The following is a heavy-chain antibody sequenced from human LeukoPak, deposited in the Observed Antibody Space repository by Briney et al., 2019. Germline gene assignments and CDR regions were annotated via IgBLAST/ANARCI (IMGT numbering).Heavy chain of an antibody. V-gene: IGHV3-53*01. CDR2: IYSGSST. Sequence: GGSLRLSCVASGFTVSSNYMSWVRQAPGKGVEWGSVIYSGSSTYHAESVKGRFTISRNTSKNTLYLQMNSLRADDTAVYYCARDRRSGWYVYDYWGQGTLVTVSS. D-gene: IGHD6-19*01. CDR1: GFTVSSNY. CDR3: ARDRRSGWYVYDY. J-gene: IGHJ4*02.